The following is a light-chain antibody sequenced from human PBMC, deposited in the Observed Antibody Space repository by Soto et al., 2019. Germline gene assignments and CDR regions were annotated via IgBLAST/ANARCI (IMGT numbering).Light chain of an antibody. CDR1: ESVSKW. V-gene: IGKV1-5*01. Sequence: DIQMTQSPSFLSASVGDKVNITCRATESVSKWLAWYQEKPGNPPRPLIYDASTLESGVPSRFSGSGSGTEFNLTISGLQSEDFADYYCQQYNYWPWTVGQGTKVDIK. J-gene: IGKJ1*01. CDR3: QQYNYWPWT. CDR2: DAS.